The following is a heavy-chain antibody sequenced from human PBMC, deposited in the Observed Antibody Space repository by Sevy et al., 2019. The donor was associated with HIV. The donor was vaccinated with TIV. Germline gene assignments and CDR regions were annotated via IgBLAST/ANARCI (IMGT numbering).Heavy chain of an antibody. V-gene: IGHV3-30*18. CDR1: GFSFITYS. D-gene: IGHD2-8*01. CDR2: ISYDGSNK. Sequence: GGSLRLSCAASGFSFITYSMNWVRQAPGKGLELVAVISYDGSNKYYADSVKGRFTISRDNSKNTLYLQMNSLRAEDTAVYYCANSASNGGVLDYWGQGTLVTVSS. J-gene: IGHJ4*02. CDR3: ANSASNGGVLDY.